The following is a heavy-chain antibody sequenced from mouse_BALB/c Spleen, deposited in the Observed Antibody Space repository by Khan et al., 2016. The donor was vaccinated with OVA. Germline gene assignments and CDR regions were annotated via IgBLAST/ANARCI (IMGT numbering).Heavy chain of an antibody. D-gene: IGHD1-3*01. CDR1: GFSLTSYG. J-gene: IGHJ2*01. Sequence: QVRLQQSGPGLVAPSQSLSITCTVSGFSLTSYGVHWVCQPPGKGLEWLGVIWAGGSTNYNSALMSRLSLSKDNSKRQVFLKMISLQTDDTAMYYCARLEDIWGQGTTLTVSS. V-gene: IGHV2-9*02. CDR2: IWAGGST. CDR3: ARLEDI.